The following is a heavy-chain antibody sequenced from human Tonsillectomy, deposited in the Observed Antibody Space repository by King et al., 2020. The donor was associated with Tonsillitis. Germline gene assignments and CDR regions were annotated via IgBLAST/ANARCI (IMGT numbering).Heavy chain of an antibody. V-gene: IGHV4-59*08. CDR3: ARHDENFGGLDF. Sequence: MQLQESGPGPVKPSETLSLTCTVSGGSINSNYWSWIRQPPGKGLEWIGYIDYSGTTNYNPSLKSRVTISVDTSNNQFSLKLSSVTAADTAVYYCARHDENFGGLDFWGQGTLVPVSS. CDR2: IDYSGTT. CDR1: GGSINSNY. J-gene: IGHJ4*02. D-gene: IGHD4-23*01.